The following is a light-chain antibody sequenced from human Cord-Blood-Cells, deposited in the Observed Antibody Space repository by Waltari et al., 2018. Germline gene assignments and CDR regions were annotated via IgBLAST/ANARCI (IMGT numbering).Light chain of an antibody. J-gene: IGLJ3*02. CDR3: QSYDSSLSGSV. CDR2: GNS. CDR1: SSNIGAGYD. Sequence: QSVLTQPPSVSGAPGPRVTISCTGSSSNIGAGYDVHWYQQLPGTAPKLLIYGNSTRPSGVPDRFSCSKSGTSASLAITGLQAEDEADYYCQSYDSSLSGSVFGGGTKLTVL. V-gene: IGLV1-40*01.